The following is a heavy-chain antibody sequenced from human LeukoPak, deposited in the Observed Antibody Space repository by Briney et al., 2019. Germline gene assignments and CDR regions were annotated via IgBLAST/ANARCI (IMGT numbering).Heavy chain of an antibody. CDR3: ARGVGAAAEHWFDP. Sequence: SETLSLTCAVSGYSISSGYYWGWIQQPPGKGLEWIGSIYHSGSTYYNPSLKSRVTISVDTSKNQFSLKLSSVTAADTAVYYCARGVGAAAEHWFDPWGQGTLVTVSS. V-gene: IGHV4-38-2*01. J-gene: IGHJ5*02. CDR1: GYSISSGYY. D-gene: IGHD6-13*01. CDR2: IYHSGST.